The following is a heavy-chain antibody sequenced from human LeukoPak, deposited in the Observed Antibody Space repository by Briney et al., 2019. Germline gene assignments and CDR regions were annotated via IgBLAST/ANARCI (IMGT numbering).Heavy chain of an antibody. CDR3: AKDSVLPVAGLDY. J-gene: IGHJ4*02. Sequence: GGSLRLSCAASGFAFSSYGMHWVRQAPGKGLEWVAVISYDGSNKYYADSVKGRFTISRDNSRNTLYLQMNSLRAEDTAVYYCAKDSVLPVAGLDYWGQGTLVTVSS. CDR2: ISYDGSNK. V-gene: IGHV3-30*18. D-gene: IGHD6-19*01. CDR1: GFAFSSYG.